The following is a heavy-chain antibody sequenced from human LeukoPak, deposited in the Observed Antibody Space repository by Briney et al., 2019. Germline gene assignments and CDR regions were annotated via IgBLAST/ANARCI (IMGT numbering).Heavy chain of an antibody. CDR2: INPNSGGT. D-gene: IGHD3-10*01. CDR3: ARVTLGFGRYFDL. CDR1: GYTFTGYY. Sequence: GASVKVSCKASGYTFTGYYMHWVRQAPGQGLEWMGWINPNSGGTNYAQKFQGRVTMTRDTSISTAYMELSRLRSDDTAVYYCARVTLGFGRYFDLWGRGTLVTVSS. V-gene: IGHV1-2*02. J-gene: IGHJ2*01.